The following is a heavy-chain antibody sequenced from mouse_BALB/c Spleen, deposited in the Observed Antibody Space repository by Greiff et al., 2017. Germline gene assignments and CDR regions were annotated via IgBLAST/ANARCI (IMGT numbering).Heavy chain of an antibody. Sequence: EVKLMESGGGLVQPGGSRKLSCAASGFTFSSFGMHWVRQAPEKGLEWVAYISSGSSTIYYADTVKGRFTISRDNPKNTLFLQMTSLRSEDTAMYYCARSDYGYWGQGTTLTVSS. CDR2: ISSGSSTI. D-gene: IGHD1-1*01. CDR3: ARSDYGY. CDR1: GFTFSSFG. J-gene: IGHJ2*01. V-gene: IGHV5-17*02.